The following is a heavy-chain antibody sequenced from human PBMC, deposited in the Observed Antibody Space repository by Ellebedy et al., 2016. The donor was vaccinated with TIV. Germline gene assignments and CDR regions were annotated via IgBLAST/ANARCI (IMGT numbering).Heavy chain of an antibody. J-gene: IGHJ4*02. CDR3: ARGYYYGSGRGKGY. CDR1: GFDVSVSA. D-gene: IGHD3-10*01. Sequence: GESLKISXAASGFDVSVSAMNWVRQAPGERLEWLSLIAGGSDTTYYADSVKGRFTISRDNSKNTLYLQMNSLRAEDTAVYYCARGYYYGSGRGKGYWGQGTLVTVSS. V-gene: IGHV3-23*01. CDR2: IAGGSDTT.